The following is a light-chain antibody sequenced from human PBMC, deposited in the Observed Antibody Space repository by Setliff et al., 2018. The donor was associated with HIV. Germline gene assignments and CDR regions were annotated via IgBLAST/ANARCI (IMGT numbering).Light chain of an antibody. CDR2: YDS. Sequence: SYELTQPPSVSVAPGKAANISCGGRNIGVKSVFWYQQKSGQSPVMIISYDSDRPSGIPERFSGSNSGNTATLTISRVEAGDEADYFCQVWDNGSEHLGFGGGTK. CDR1: NIGVKS. CDR3: QVWDNGSEHLG. V-gene: IGLV3-21*04. J-gene: IGLJ3*02.